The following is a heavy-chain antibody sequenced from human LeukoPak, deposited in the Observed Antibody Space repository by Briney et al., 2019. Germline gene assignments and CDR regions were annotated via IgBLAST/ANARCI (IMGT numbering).Heavy chain of an antibody. CDR1: GFTFSSYA. CDR3: AIGGVY. Sequence: GSLRLSCAASGFTFSSYAMSWVRQAPRKGLEWIGEINHSGSTNYNPSLKSRVTISVDTSKNQFSLKLSSVTAADTAVYYCAIGGVYWGQGTLVIVSS. J-gene: IGHJ4*02. D-gene: IGHD3-10*01. V-gene: IGHV4-34*01. CDR2: INHSGST.